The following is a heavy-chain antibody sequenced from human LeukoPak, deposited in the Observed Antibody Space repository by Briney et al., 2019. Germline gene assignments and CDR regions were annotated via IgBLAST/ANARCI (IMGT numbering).Heavy chain of an antibody. CDR2: IHYSGRA. D-gene: IGHD3-16*01. CDR1: GGSISGYY. J-gene: IGHJ6*02. CDR3: VRFGVNYDMDV. Sequence: PETLSLTCSVSGGSISGYYWTWVRQPPGKGLEWIGQIHYSGRADYNPSLKSRITMSVDTSRNQISLKLSSVTAADTAIYYCVRFGVNYDMDVWGQGTTVTVFS. V-gene: IGHV4-59*01.